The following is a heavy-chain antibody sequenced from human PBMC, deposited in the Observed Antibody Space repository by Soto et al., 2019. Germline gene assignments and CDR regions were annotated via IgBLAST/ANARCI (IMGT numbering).Heavy chain of an antibody. CDR2: IHSSGTTL. CDR3: ARDPDTSNKIDY. CDR1: GFTFSDYY. V-gene: IGHV3-11*01. D-gene: IGHD2-8*01. J-gene: IGHJ4*02. Sequence: GGSLRLSCVASGFTFSDYYMSWVRQAPGKGLEWISYIHSSGTTLYYADSVKGRFTISRDNSKNSLYLQMNSLRAEDTAVYYCARDPDTSNKIDYWGQGTPVTVSS.